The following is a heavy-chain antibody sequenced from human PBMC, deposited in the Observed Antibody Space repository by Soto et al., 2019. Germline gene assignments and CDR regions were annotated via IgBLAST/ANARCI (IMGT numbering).Heavy chain of an antibody. J-gene: IGHJ4*02. CDR1: GFTIRNYY. Sequence: GGSLRLSCAASGFTIRNYYMSWVRQAPGKGLEWVSVIYDDGRTFYADSVRGRLTISRDVSKSTIYLLMDSLGVEDTAVYYCAREGMGFAYWGQGTLVTVSS. CDR2: IYDDGRT. D-gene: IGHD1-26*01. CDR3: AREGMGFAY. V-gene: IGHV3-53*01.